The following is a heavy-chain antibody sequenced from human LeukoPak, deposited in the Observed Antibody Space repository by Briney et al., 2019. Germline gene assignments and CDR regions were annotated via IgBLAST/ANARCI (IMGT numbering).Heavy chain of an antibody. Sequence: PGGCLRLSCVGSGFTFSSYWMTWVRQAPGKGLEWVANIKDDGSEKYSVDSVKGRFTISRDNAKNLLYLQMSSLRAEDTAVYYGARARIEYWGQGTLVSISS. CDR3: ARARIEY. CDR1: GFTFSSYW. V-gene: IGHV3-7*04. J-gene: IGHJ4*02. CDR2: IKDDGSEK. D-gene: IGHD1-14*01.